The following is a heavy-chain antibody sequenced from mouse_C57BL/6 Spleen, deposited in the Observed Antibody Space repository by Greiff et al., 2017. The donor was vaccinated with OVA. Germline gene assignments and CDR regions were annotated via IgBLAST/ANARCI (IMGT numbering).Heavy chain of an antibody. CDR3: TRSDGYLWYFDV. CDR2: IDPETGGT. D-gene: IGHD2-3*01. J-gene: IGHJ1*03. Sequence: QVQLQQSGAELVRPGASVTLSCKASGYTFTDYEMHWVKQTPVHGLEWIGAIDPETGGTAYNQKFKGKAILTADKSSSTAYMELRSLTSEDSAGYYCTRSDGYLWYFDVRGTGTTVTVSS. V-gene: IGHV1-15*01. CDR1: GYTFTDYE.